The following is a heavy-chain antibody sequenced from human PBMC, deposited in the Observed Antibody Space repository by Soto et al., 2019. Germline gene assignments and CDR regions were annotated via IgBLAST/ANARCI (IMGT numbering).Heavy chain of an antibody. V-gene: IGHV3-21*01. CDR2: ISISSNFI. J-gene: IGHJ1*01. D-gene: IGHD3-9*01. Sequence: EVQLVESGGGLVKPGGSLRLSCAASGFTFSTYTMNWVRQAPGKGLEWLASISISSNFIYYADSVRGRFTISRDNAENSMYLQMNSLRVEDTAVYYCARDFDGTPAEYFQLWGQGTLVTVSS. CDR3: ARDFDGTPAEYFQL. CDR1: GFTFSTYT.